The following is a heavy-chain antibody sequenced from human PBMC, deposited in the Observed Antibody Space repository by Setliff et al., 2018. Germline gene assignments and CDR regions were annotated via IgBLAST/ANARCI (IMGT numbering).Heavy chain of an antibody. CDR1: GFTFSTYA. CDR2: IFYDGSEK. CDR3: AGDPPRSDWRLDY. J-gene: IGHJ4*02. V-gene: IGHV3-33*08. D-gene: IGHD1-26*01. Sequence: GGSLRLSCAASGFTFSTYAMHWVRQAPGKGLEWVGYIFYDGSEKYYADSVKGRFTISRDNSKNTVYLEMNNLRADDTAVYYCAGDPPRSDWRLDYWGRGTLVTVSS.